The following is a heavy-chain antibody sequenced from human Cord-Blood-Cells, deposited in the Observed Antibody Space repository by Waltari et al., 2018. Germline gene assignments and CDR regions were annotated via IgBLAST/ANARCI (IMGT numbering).Heavy chain of an antibody. CDR3: ARVSCSGGSCYFDY. CDR1: DYTFTAYY. J-gene: IGHJ4*02. D-gene: IGHD2-15*01. V-gene: IGHV1-2*02. Sequence: QVQLVQSGAEVKKPGASVTVSCKASDYTFTAYYMHRVRQAPGQGLEWMGWINPNSGGTNYAQKFQGRVTMTRDTSISTAYMELSRLRSDDTAVYYCARVSCSGGSCYFDYWGQGTLVTVSS. CDR2: INPNSGGT.